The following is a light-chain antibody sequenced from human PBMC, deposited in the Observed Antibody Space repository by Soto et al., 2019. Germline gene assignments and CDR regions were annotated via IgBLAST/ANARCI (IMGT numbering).Light chain of an antibody. CDR1: QSVSRN. J-gene: IGKJ5*01. CDR3: QQYNNWPIT. Sequence: EIVMTHSPATLSVSPWERATLSWRASQSVSRNLAWYQQKPGQAPRLLIYDASTRATGTPARFSGSGSGTKFTLSISSLQSEDFAVYYCQQYNNWPITFGQGTRLEIK. V-gene: IGKV3D-15*01. CDR2: DAS.